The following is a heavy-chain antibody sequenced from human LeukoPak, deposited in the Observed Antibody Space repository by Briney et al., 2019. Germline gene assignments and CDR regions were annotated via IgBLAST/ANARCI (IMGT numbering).Heavy chain of an antibody. CDR1: GYTFTSYY. D-gene: IGHD5-18*01. V-gene: IGHV1-46*01. Sequence: GASVKVSCKASGYTFTSYYMHWVRQAPGQGLEWMGIINPSGGSTSYAQKFQGRVTMTRDTSTSTVYMELSSLRSEDTAVYYCARSRPGYSSTIPAFPFVYWGQGTLVTVSS. J-gene: IGHJ4*02. CDR2: INPSGGST. CDR3: ARSRPGYSSTIPAFPFVY.